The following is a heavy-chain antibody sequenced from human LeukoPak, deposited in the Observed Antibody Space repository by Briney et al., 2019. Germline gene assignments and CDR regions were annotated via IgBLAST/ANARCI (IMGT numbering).Heavy chain of an antibody. D-gene: IGHD2-15*01. CDR3: ARDAVAAAGNWFDP. J-gene: IGHJ5*02. Sequence: SVKVSCKASGGTFSSYAISWVRQAPGQGLEWMGGIIPIFGTANYAQKFQGRVTITTDESTSTAYMVLSSLRSEDTAVYYCARDAVAAAGNWFDPWGQGTLVTVSS. CDR2: IIPIFGTA. CDR1: GGTFSSYA. V-gene: IGHV1-69*05.